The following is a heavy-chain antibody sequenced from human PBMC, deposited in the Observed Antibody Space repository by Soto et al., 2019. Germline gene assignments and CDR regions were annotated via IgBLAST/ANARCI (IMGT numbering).Heavy chain of an antibody. Sequence: EVQLLESGGGLVQPGGSLRLSCAASGFTFSSYAMSWVRQAPGKGLEWVSAISGSGGSTYYADSVKGRFTIYRDNSKNTLYLQMNSLRAEDTAVYYCAKTHSSCWHPRYYFDYWGQGTLVSVSS. CDR2: ISGSGGST. CDR3: AKTHSSCWHPRYYFDY. D-gene: IGHD6-19*01. V-gene: IGHV3-23*01. CDR1: GFTFSSYA. J-gene: IGHJ4*02.